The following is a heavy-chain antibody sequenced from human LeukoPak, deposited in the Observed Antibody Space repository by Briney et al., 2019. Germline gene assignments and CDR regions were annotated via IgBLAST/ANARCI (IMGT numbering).Heavy chain of an antibody. Sequence: SETLSLTCSVSGGSISTYYWSWIRQPPGKGLEWIGYIYDSGSTNYNPSLKSRVTISVDTSKNQFSLKLSPVTAADTAVYYCARHHSNFDYWGQGTLVTVSS. V-gene: IGHV4-59*08. CDR3: ARHHSNFDY. CDR1: GGSISTYY. J-gene: IGHJ4*02. CDR2: IYDSGST. D-gene: IGHD5-18*01.